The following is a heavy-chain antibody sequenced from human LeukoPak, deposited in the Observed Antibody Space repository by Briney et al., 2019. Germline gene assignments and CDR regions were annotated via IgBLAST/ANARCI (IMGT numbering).Heavy chain of an antibody. J-gene: IGHJ5*02. D-gene: IGHD6-19*01. Sequence: GGSLRLSCTASGFSLGDYEINWVRQAPGKGLEWVSAISGSGGSTYYADSVKGRFTISRDNSKNTLYLQMNSLRAEDTAVYYCAKEVASGWYNWFDPWGQGTLVIVSS. CDR2: ISGSGGST. CDR3: AKEVASGWYNWFDP. CDR1: GFSLGDYE. V-gene: IGHV3-23*01.